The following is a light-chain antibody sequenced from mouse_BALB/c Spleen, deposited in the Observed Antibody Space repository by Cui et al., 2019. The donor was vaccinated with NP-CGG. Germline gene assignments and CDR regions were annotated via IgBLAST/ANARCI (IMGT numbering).Light chain of an antibody. J-gene: IGLJ1*01. CDR3: ALWYSNHWV. V-gene: IGLV1*01. CDR2: GTN. Sequence: QAVLTQEYALTTSPGETVTLTCRSSTGAVTTSNYANWVQEKPDHLFTGLIGGTNNRAPGVPARFSGSLIGDKAVLTITGAQTEDEAIYFCALWYSNHWVFGGGTKLTVL. CDR1: TGAVTTSNY.